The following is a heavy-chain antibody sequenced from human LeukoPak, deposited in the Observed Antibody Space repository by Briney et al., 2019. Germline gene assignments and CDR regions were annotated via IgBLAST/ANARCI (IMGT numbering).Heavy chain of an antibody. CDR1: GFTFSSYA. J-gene: IGHJ4*02. Sequence: GGSLRLSCAASGFTFSSYAMSWVRQAPGKGLEWVSAISGSGGSTYYADSVKGRFTISRDNSKNTLYLQMNSLRAEDTAAYYCAKVSAEWELHPFDYWGQGTLVTVSS. V-gene: IGHV3-23*01. D-gene: IGHD1-26*01. CDR3: AKVSAEWELHPFDY. CDR2: ISGSGGST.